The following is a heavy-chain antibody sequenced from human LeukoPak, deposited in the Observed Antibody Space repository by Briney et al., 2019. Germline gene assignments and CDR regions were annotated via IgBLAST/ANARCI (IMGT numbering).Heavy chain of an antibody. CDR2: ISSSSSYI. D-gene: IGHD2-21*01. Sequence: GGSLRLSCAASGFTFSSYSMNWVRQAPGKGLEWVSSISSSSSYIYYADSVKGRFTISRDNAKNSLYLQMNSLRAEDTAVYYCARGEITGGGEGNYMDVWGKGTTVTVSS. CDR1: GFTFSSYS. V-gene: IGHV3-21*01. J-gene: IGHJ6*03. CDR3: ARGEITGGGEGNYMDV.